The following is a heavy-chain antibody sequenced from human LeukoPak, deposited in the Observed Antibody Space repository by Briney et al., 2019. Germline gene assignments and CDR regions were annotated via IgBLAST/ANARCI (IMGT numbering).Heavy chain of an antibody. Sequence: PSETLSLTCAVSGYSISSGYYWGWIRQPPGKGLEWIGSIYHSGSTYYNPSLKSRVTISVDTSRNQFSLKLSSVTAADTAVYYCARDKEGDYYDYWGQGTLVTVSS. CDR1: GYSISSGYY. CDR2: IYHSGST. V-gene: IGHV4-38-2*02. J-gene: IGHJ4*02. CDR3: ARDKEGDYYDY.